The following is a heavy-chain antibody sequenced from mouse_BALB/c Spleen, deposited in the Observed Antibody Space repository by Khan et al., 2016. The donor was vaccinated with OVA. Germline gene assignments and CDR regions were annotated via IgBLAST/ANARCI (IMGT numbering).Heavy chain of an antibody. V-gene: IGHV1-26*01. D-gene: IGHD2-14*01. Sequence: VQLKQSGPDLVKTGASVKISCKAYGYSFTAYYMNWVKQSHGKSLECIGRINPNTGYTNYNQTFKDKAILTVDTSSSTAYMEVRSLTSEDSAVYYCARGYDFFAYWGRGTLVTVSA. CDR2: INPNTGYT. CDR3: ARGYDFFAY. CDR1: GYSFTAYY. J-gene: IGHJ3*01.